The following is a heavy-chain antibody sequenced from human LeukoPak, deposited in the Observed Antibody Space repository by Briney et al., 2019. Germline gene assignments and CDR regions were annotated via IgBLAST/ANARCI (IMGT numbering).Heavy chain of an antibody. CDR3: ARYITGINAAFDI. V-gene: IGHV1-69*13. D-gene: IGHD1-20*01. J-gene: IGHJ3*02. Sequence: ASVKVSCKASGGTFSSYAISWVRQAPGQGLEWMGGIIPIFGTANHAQKFQGRVTITADESTSTAYMELSSLRSEDTAVYYCARYITGINAAFDIWGQGTMVTVSS. CDR1: GGTFSSYA. CDR2: IIPIFGTA.